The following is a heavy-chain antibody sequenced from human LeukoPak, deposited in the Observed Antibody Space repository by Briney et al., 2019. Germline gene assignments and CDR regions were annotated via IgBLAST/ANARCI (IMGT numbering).Heavy chain of an antibody. J-gene: IGHJ6*02. Sequence: SVKVSCKASGGTFSSYAISWVRQAPGQGLEWMGGIIPIFGTANYGQKFQGRVTITADESTSTAYMELSSLRSEDTAVYYCARALRFLEWSSSYYYYGMDVWGQGTTVTVSS. V-gene: IGHV1-69*13. CDR2: IIPIFGTA. CDR1: GGTFSSYA. D-gene: IGHD3-3*01. CDR3: ARALRFLEWSSSYYYYGMDV.